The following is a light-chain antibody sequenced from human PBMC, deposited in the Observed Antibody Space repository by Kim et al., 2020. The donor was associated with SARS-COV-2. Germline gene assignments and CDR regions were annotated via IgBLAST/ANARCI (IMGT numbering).Light chain of an antibody. CDR2: DVS. Sequence: IVLTQSPATLSLSPGERATLSCRASQSVYNYLVWYQQKPGQSPRLLIYDVSNRATGIPARFSGSGSGTDFTLTISSLEPEDFAVYYCQQRSVWPITFGQGTRLEIK. J-gene: IGKJ5*01. CDR1: QSVYNY. CDR3: QQRSVWPIT. V-gene: IGKV3-11*01.